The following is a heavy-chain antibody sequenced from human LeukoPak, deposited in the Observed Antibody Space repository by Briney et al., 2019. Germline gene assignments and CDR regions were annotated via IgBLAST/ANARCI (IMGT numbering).Heavy chain of an antibody. CDR2: IYYSGTP. D-gene: IGHD3-10*01. CDR3: ATLRLRNGSGSYYVDY. J-gene: IGHJ4*02. V-gene: IGHV4-39*01. CDR1: GGSISSSRYY. Sequence: PSETLSLTCTVSGGSISSSRYYWGWIRQSPGKGLEWIGSIYYSGTPYDHPSLKSRVIISVDTSKNQFPLKLSSVTAADTAVYYCATLRLRNGSGSYYVDYWGQGTLVTVSS.